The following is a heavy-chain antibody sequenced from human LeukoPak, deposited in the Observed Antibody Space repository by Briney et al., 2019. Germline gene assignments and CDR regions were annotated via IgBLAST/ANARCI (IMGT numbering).Heavy chain of an antibody. V-gene: IGHV4-38-2*01. CDR2: IYHSGST. J-gene: IGHJ4*02. Sequence: PSETLSLTCAVSGYSISSGYYWGWIRQPPGKGLEWIGSIYHSGSTYYNPSLKSRVTISVDTSKNQFPLKLSSVTAADTAVYYCARGDSSGYYWGQGTLVTVSS. CDR1: GYSISSGYY. CDR3: ARGDSSGYY. D-gene: IGHD3-22*01.